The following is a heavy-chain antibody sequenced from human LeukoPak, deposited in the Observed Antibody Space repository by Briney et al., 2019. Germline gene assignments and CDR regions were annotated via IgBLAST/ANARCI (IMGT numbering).Heavy chain of an antibody. CDR3: AKQLYDFSYQYGMGV. D-gene: IGHD3-3*01. CDR2: IKQDGSEI. CDR1: GFTFSSYA. Sequence: QSGGSLRLSCAASGFTFSSYAMSWVRQTPGKGLEWVANIKQDGSEIYYVDSVKGRFTISRDNAKNSVYLQMNSLRVEDTALYYCAKQLYDFSYQYGMGVWGQGTTVTVSS. J-gene: IGHJ6*02. V-gene: IGHV3-7*01.